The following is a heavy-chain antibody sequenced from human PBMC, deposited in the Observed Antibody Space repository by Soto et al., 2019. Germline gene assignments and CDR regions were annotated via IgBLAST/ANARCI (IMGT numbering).Heavy chain of an antibody. CDR2: IYYSGST. V-gene: IGHV4-59*01. J-gene: IGHJ6*03. Sequence: SETLSLTCTVSGGSISSYYWSWIRQPPGKGLEWIGYIYYSGSTNYNPSLMSRVTISVDTSKNQFSLKLSSVTAADTAVYYCASTPFLEWTTLPWEGQYYYYYMDVWGKGTTVTVSS. CDR3: ASTPFLEWTTLPWEGQYYYYYMDV. CDR1: GGSISSYY. D-gene: IGHD3-3*01.